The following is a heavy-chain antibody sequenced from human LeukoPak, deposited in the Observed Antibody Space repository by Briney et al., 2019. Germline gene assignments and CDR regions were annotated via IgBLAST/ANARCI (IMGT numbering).Heavy chain of an antibody. V-gene: IGHV3-11*01. Sequence: PGGSLRLSCAASGFTFSDYYMSWIRQAPEKGLEWVSYISSSDSTIYYADSVKGRFTISRDNAKNSLYLQMNSLRAEDTAVYYCARDRGVVVIANFHLDAFDIWGQGTMVTVSS. CDR1: GFTFSDYY. D-gene: IGHD2-21*01. CDR3: ARDRGVVVIANFHLDAFDI. CDR2: ISSSDSTI. J-gene: IGHJ3*02.